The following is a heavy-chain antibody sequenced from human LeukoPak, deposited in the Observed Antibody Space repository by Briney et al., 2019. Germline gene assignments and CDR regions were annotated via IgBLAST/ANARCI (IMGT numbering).Heavy chain of an antibody. J-gene: IGHJ4*02. V-gene: IGHV1-2*02. CDR3: ARDPAVYYGSDYYFDY. Sequence: ASVKVSCKASGYTFTGYYIHWVRQAPGQGLEWMGWITPNTGGTNYAQRFQGRVTMTRDTSISTVYMDLSRLRSDDTAVYYCARDPAVYYGSDYYFDYWGQGTLVTVSS. D-gene: IGHD3-10*01. CDR1: GYTFTGYY. CDR2: ITPNTGGT.